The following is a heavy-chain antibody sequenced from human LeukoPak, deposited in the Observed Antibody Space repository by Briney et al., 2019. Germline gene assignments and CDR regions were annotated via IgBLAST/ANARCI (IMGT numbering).Heavy chain of an antibody. CDR2: IDSSGST. D-gene: IGHD1-26*01. J-gene: IGHJ6*03. V-gene: IGHV4-61*02. Sequence: PSETLSLTCTVSGGSISSGSDYWSWIRQPAGKGLEWIGRIDSSGSTSYNPSLKSRLTISVDTSKNQFSLKLSSVTAADTAVYYCARGGGSYLRHYYYYYMDVWGKGTTVTVSS. CDR3: ARGGGSYLRHYYYYYMDV. CDR1: GGSISSGSDY.